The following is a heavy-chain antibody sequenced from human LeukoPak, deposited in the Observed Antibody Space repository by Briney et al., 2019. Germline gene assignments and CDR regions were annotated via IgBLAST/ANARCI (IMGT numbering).Heavy chain of an antibody. Sequence: SETLSLTCTVSGGSISSSSYYWGWIRQPPGKGLEWIGSIYYSGSTYYNPSLKSRVTISVDTSKNQFSLKLSSVTAADTAAYYCARDHYGDYRVHPWGQGTLVTVSS. CDR3: ARDHYGDYRVHP. CDR2: IYYSGST. CDR1: GGSISSSSYY. J-gene: IGHJ5*02. V-gene: IGHV4-39*07. D-gene: IGHD4-17*01.